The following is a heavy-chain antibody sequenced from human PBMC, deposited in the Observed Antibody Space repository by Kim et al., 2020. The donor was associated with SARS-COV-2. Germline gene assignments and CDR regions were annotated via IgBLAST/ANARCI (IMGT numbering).Heavy chain of an antibody. V-gene: IGHV3-23*01. D-gene: IGHD6-6*01. CDR1: EFTFSSYA. CDR2: IRGITAAT. J-gene: IGHJ6*02. Sequence: GGSLRLSCAASEFTFSSYAMNWVRQAPGKGLEWVSTIRGITAATFYADSVKGRFTISRDNSQNMVYLQMNSLRAEDTAIYYCAKRLASSALDVWGQGTTVTVSS. CDR3: AKRLASSALDV.